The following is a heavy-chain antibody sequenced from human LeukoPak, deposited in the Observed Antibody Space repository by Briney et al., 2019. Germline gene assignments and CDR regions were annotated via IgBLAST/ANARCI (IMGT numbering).Heavy chain of an antibody. D-gene: IGHD4-23*01. CDR2: ISTSSNI. CDR1: ELTFTAYT. Sequence: PGGPLRFSCAPPELTFTAYTINGAPKAPGKGLSGVSSISTSSNIYYADSVKGRFTVSRDNAKNSVYLQTNSLRAEDTAVYYCARDRSYVGFDYWGQGTLVTVSS. V-gene: IGHV3-69-1*01. J-gene: IGHJ4*02. CDR3: ARDRSYVGFDY.